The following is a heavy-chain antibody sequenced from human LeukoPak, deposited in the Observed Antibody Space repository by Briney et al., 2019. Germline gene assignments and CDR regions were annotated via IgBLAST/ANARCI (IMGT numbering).Heavy chain of an antibody. V-gene: IGHV3-30-3*01. J-gene: IGHJ4*02. Sequence: GGSLRLSCAASGFTFSGYAMHWVRQAPGKGLEWVAGISYDGTNTYYADSVKGRFTISRDNSKNTLYLQMNSLRAEDTAVYYCAKGHYYGSGSLGVDYWGQGTLVTVSS. CDR2: ISYDGTNT. CDR3: AKGHYYGSGSLGVDY. D-gene: IGHD3-10*01. CDR1: GFTFSGYA.